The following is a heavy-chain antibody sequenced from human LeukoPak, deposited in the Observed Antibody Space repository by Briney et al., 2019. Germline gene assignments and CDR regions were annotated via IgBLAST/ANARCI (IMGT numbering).Heavy chain of an antibody. Sequence: PGGSLRLSCTASGFSFERYAMSWVRQAPGKGLEWVSSISDSGGSTHYAESVRGRFSLSRDNFEKTLYPQMNRLRAEDTAVYYCAKGKINHDGAFDIWGQGTRVIVAS. D-gene: IGHD1-14*01. J-gene: IGHJ3*02. V-gene: IGHV3-23*01. CDR3: AKGKINHDGAFDI. CDR2: ISDSGGST. CDR1: GFSFERYA.